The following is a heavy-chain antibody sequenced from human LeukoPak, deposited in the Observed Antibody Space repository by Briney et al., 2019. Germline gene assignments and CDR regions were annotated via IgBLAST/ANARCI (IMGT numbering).Heavy chain of an antibody. CDR2: INPGGSNR. D-gene: IGHD3-10*01. V-gene: IGHV3-48*03. CDR3: ARGRSITLLRGVAMSDGFDI. Sequence: SGGSLRLSCAASGITFSNYEMNWVRQAPGKGLEWVSYINPGGSNRFYAGSVRGRFTISRDNAKNLLFLQMNGLRAEDTALYYCARGRSITLLRGVAMSDGFDIWGQGAMVAVSS. J-gene: IGHJ3*02. CDR1: GITFSNYE.